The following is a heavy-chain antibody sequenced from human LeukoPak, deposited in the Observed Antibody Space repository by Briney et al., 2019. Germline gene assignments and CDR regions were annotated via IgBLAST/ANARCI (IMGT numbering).Heavy chain of an antibody. CDR1: GGSISSYY. J-gene: IGHJ4*02. CDR2: IYYSGST. V-gene: IGHV4-59*08. CDR3: ARVGATSFDY. Sequence: SETLSLTCSVSGGSISSYYWSWIPQPPGKGLEWIGYIYYSGSTNYNPSLKSRVTISVDTSKNQFSLKLSSVTAADTAVYYCARVGATSFDYWGQGTLVTVSS. D-gene: IGHD1-26*01.